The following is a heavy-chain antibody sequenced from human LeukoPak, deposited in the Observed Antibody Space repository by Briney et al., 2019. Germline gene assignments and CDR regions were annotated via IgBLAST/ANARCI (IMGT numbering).Heavy chain of an antibody. D-gene: IGHD2-21*01. V-gene: IGHV4-59*11. Sequence: SETLSLTRTVSGGSISSHYWSWIRQPPGKGLEWIGYIYYSGSTNYNPSLKSRVTISVDTSKNQFSLNLDSVTAADTAVYYCARDGGDYYYYYMDVWGKGTTVTVSS. CDR3: ARDGGDYYYYYMDV. J-gene: IGHJ6*03. CDR1: GGSISSHY. CDR2: IYYSGST.